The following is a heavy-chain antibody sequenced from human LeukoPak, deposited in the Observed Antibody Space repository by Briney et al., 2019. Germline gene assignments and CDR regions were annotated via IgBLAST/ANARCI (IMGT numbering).Heavy chain of an antibody. Sequence: ASVKVSCKASGGTFSSYAISWVRQAPGQGLEWMGRIIPIFGTANYAQKFQGRVTITADESTSTAYMELSSLRSEDAAVYYCARGAAVSWVYYFDYWGQGTLVTVSS. J-gene: IGHJ4*02. CDR3: ARGAAVSWVYYFDY. D-gene: IGHD5/OR15-5a*01. CDR1: GGTFSSYA. V-gene: IGHV1-69*13. CDR2: IIPIFGTA.